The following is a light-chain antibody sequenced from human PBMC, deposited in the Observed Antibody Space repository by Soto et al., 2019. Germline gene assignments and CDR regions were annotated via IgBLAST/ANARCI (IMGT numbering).Light chain of an antibody. V-gene: IGKV1-5*01. J-gene: IGKJ2*01. CDR2: DAS. Sequence: DIQMPKSPSTLSTSVGDRVTITCRASQSISSWLAWYQQKPGKAPKLLIYDASSLESGVPSRFSGSGSGTEFTLTISSLQPDDFATYYCQQYNSYSPYTFGQGTKLEIK. CDR1: QSISSW. CDR3: QQYNSYSPYT.